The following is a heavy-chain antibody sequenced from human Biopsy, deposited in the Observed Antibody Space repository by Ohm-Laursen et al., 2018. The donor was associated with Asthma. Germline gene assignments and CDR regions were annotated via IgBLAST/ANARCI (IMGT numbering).Heavy chain of an antibody. CDR1: GFNFKTYG. CDR3: ARDREYSSGWYQPLFDY. D-gene: IGHD6-19*01. V-gene: IGHV3-33*08. CDR2: IWYDGSNK. Sequence: SLRLSCAASGFNFKTYGMHWVRQAPGKGLEWVAVIWYDGSNKYYADSVKGRFTISRDNSKNTLYLQMNSLRAEDTAVYYCARDREYSSGWYQPLFDYWGQGTLVTVSS. J-gene: IGHJ4*02.